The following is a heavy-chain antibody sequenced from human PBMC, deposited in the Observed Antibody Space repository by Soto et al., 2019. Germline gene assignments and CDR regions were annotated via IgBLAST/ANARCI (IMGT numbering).Heavy chain of an antibody. Sequence: GGSLRLSCAASGFTFSSYGMHWVRQAPGKGLEWVAVISNDGSNKYYADSVKGRFTISRDNSRNTLYLQMNSLRAEDTAVYYCAKAPGIAAGATRIFDYWGQGTLVTVSS. CDR1: GFTFSSYG. CDR2: ISNDGSNK. V-gene: IGHV3-30*18. J-gene: IGHJ4*02. D-gene: IGHD6-13*01. CDR3: AKAPGIAAGATRIFDY.